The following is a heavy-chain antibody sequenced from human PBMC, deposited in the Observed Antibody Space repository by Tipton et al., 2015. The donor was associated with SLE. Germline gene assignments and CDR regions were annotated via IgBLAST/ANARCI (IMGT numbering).Heavy chain of an antibody. V-gene: IGHV4-31*03. Sequence: TLSLTCTVPGTSISSSGYYWNWVRRRPGEGLEWIGYIYHSGSTYYNPSLESRAFILADTSKNQFSLKLTSVTDADTAVYYCEGTKDVFDVWGLGTTVTVSS. J-gene: IGHJ3*01. CDR1: GTSISSSGYY. CDR2: IYHSGST. CDR3: EGTKDVFDV. D-gene: IGHD2-15*01.